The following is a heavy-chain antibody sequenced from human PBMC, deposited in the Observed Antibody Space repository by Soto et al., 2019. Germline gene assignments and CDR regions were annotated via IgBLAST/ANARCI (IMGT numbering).Heavy chain of an antibody. D-gene: IGHD6-13*01. V-gene: IGHV3-11*06. CDR3: ARDSSIAAAGKYYFDY. CDR1: GFTFSDYY. Sequence: GGSLRLSCAASGFTFSDYYMSWIRQAPGKGLEWVSYISSSSSYTNYADSVKGRFTISRDNAKNSLYLQMNSLRAEDTAVYYCARDSSIAAAGKYYFDYWGQGALVTVSS. CDR2: ISSSSSYT. J-gene: IGHJ4*02.